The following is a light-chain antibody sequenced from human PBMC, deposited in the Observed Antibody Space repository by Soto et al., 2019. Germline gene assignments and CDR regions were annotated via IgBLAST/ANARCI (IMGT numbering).Light chain of an antibody. CDR3: GTWDSSLSAYV. CDR1: SSNIGNNY. V-gene: IGLV1-51*01. Sequence: QSALTQPPSVSAAPGQKVTISCSGSSSNIGNNYVSWYQQLPGTAPNLLIYYNNKRPSGIPDRFSGSKSGTSATLGITGLQTGDEADYYCGTWDSSLSAYVFGTGTKVTVL. CDR2: YNN. J-gene: IGLJ1*01.